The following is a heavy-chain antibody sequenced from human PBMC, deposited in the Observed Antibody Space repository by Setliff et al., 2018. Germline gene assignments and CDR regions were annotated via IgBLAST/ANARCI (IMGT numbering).Heavy chain of an antibody. J-gene: IGHJ3*02. D-gene: IGHD6-13*01. CDR3: AAAPAGSDVFDM. CDR2: IRSKSDSYAT. V-gene: IGHV3-73*01. Sequence: GESLRLSCAASGFTFSGSAMYWVRQASGKGLEWVGRIRSKSDSYATIYAASVRGRFTISRDDSKNTAYLRMNSLKTEDTAVYYCAAAPAGSDVFDMWGQGTMVTVSS. CDR1: GFTFSGSA.